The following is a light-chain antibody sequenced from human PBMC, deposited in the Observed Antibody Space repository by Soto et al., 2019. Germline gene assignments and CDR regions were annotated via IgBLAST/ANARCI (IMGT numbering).Light chain of an antibody. CDR3: QSYDDSLGVHYV. CDR1: SSNIGSTYD. J-gene: IGLJ1*01. Sequence: QSALTQPPSVSGAPVQRVTISCTGSSSNIGSTYDVQWYQQLPGTAPKLLIHGNTDRPSGVPDRFSGSKSGTSASLAITGLQSDDEADYYCQSYDDSLGVHYVFGTGTKVTVL. CDR2: GNT. V-gene: IGLV1-40*01.